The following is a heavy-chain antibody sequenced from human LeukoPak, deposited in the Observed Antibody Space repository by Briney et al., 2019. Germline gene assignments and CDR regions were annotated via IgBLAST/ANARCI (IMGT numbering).Heavy chain of an antibody. CDR3: ARHVDGFSFALPRFYFDL. D-gene: IGHD2-21*01. J-gene: IGHJ4*01. Sequence: SETLSLTCSVSGGSIRNSDYLWGWIRQPPGKGLEWIGNINYSGTTAHYNPSLKSRVTMSADTSKNQFSLRLTSVTAADTAIYYCARHVDGFSFALPRFYFDLWGQEPWSPSPQ. CDR2: INYSGTTA. CDR1: GGSIRNSDYL. V-gene: IGHV4-39*01.